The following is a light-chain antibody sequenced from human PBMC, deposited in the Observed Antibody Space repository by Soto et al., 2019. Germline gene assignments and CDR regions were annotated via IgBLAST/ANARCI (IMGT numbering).Light chain of an antibody. CDR1: NSNIGSNA. Sequence: QSVLTQSPSVSGAPRQSVNISCSGTNSNIGSNAVHWYQQLPGKAPKLLMYYNDMLPSGVSDRFSGSKSGTSASLAISGLQSEDEGDYYCATWDDRLTAWVFGGGTKVTGL. CDR3: ATWDDRLTAWV. V-gene: IGLV1-36*01. CDR2: YND. J-gene: IGLJ3*02.